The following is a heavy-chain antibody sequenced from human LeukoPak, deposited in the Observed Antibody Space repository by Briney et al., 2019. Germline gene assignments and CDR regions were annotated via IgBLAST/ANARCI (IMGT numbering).Heavy chain of an antibody. V-gene: IGHV3-23*01. Sequence: GGSLRLSCAASGFTFSNYMMHWVRQAPGKGLEWVSAISGSGGSTYYADSVKGRFTISRDNSKNTLYLQMNSLRAEDTAVYYCAKDVSYGDYFPQSNWFDPWGQGTLVTVSS. D-gene: IGHD4-17*01. J-gene: IGHJ5*02. CDR3: AKDVSYGDYFPQSNWFDP. CDR2: ISGSGGST. CDR1: GFTFSNYM.